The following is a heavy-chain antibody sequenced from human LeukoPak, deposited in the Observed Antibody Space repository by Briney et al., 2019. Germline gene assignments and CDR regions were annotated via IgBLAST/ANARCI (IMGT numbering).Heavy chain of an antibody. CDR3: ARESWITMVRGVINPLDY. CDR1: GGSISSYY. CDR2: IYYSGST. D-gene: IGHD3-10*01. Sequence: SETLSLTCTVSGGSISSYYWSWIRQPPGKGLEWIGYIYYSGSTNYKPSLKSRVTISVDTSKNQFSLKLSSVTAADTAVYYCARESWITMVRGVINPLDYWGQGTLVTVSS. J-gene: IGHJ4*02. V-gene: IGHV4-59*01.